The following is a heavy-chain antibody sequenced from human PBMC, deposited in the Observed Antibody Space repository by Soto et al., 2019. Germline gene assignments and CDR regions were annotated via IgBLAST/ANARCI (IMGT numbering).Heavy chain of an antibody. Sequence: SGPTLVNPTQTLTLTCTFSGFSLSTSGMCVSWIRQPPGKALEWLALIDWDDDKYYSTSLKTRLTISKDTSKNQVVLTMTNMDPVDTATYYCARSSGGSCYSGVPVDYWGQGTLVTVSS. D-gene: IGHD2-15*01. CDR1: GFSLSTSGMC. V-gene: IGHV2-70*01. J-gene: IGHJ4*02. CDR2: IDWDDDK. CDR3: ARSSGGSCYSGVPVDY.